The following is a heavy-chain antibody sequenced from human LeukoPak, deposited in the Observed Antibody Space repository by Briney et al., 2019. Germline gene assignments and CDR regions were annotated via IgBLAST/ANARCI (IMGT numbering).Heavy chain of an antibody. CDR2: IYTSGST. D-gene: IGHD4-11*01. V-gene: IGHV4-4*07. J-gene: IGHJ1*01. CDR1: GGSISSYY. Sequence: SETLSLTCTVSGGSISSYYWSWIRQPAGKGLEWIGRIYTSGSTNYNPSLKSRVTMSVDTSKNQFSLKLSSVTAADPAVYYCAREIPYSLTFQHWGQGTLVTVSS. CDR3: AREIPYSLTFQH.